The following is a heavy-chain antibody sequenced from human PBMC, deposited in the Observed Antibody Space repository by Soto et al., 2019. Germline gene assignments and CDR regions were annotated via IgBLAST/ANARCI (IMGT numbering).Heavy chain of an antibody. D-gene: IGHD4-17*01. V-gene: IGHV4-59*01. CDR2: MYYGGST. CDR1: GGSIRTYY. CDR3: ARSTGYGDSYFDY. Sequence: QVQLQESGPGLVKPSETLSLTCTVSGGSIRTYYWNWIRQPPGKGLEWIGYMYYGGSTNYNPSLKSRVTVSGYTSKNDISLKLTSVTAADTAVYYCARSTGYGDSYFDYWGRGTRVTVSA. J-gene: IGHJ4*02.